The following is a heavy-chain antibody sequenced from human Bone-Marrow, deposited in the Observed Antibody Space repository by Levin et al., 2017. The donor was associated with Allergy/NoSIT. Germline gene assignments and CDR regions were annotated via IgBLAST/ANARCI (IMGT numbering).Heavy chain of an antibody. D-gene: IGHD5-24*01. V-gene: IGHV1-8*01. CDR1: GYTFTSYD. CDR2: MNPNSGNT. CDR3: AVRRKRDGYNPGIDY. Sequence: GESLKISCKASGYTFTSYDINWVRQATGRGLEWMGWMNPNSGNTGYAQKFQGRVTMTRNTSISTAYMELSSLRSEDTAVYYCAVRRKRDGYNPGIDYWGQGTLVTVSS. J-gene: IGHJ4*02.